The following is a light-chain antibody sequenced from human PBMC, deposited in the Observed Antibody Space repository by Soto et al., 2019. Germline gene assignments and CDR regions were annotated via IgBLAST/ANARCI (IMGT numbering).Light chain of an antibody. J-gene: IGLJ1*01. CDR3: SSYTSSSSLI. Sequence: QSALTQPASVSGSPGQSITISCTGTSSDVGGYNYVSWYQQHPGKAPKLMIYEVSNRPSGVSTRFSGSKSGNTASLTISGLHAEDEDDYYCSSYTSSSSLIFGTGTKLTVL. CDR1: SSDVGGYNY. CDR2: EVS. V-gene: IGLV2-14*01.